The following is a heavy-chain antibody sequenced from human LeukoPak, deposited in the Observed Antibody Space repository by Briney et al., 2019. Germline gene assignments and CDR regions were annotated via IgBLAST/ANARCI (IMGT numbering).Heavy chain of an antibody. CDR2: IYYSGST. Sequence: SETLSLTCTVSGGSISSYYWSWIRQPPGKGLEWIGYIYYSGSTNYNPSLKSRVTISVDTSKNQFSLKLSSVPAADTAVYYCARQRNYYDSSGYYKRALFDYWGQGTLVTVSS. CDR1: GGSISSYY. J-gene: IGHJ4*02. V-gene: IGHV4-59*01. CDR3: ARQRNYYDSSGYYKRALFDY. D-gene: IGHD3-22*01.